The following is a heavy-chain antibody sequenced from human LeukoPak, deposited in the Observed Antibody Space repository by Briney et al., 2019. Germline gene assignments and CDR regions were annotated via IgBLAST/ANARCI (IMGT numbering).Heavy chain of an antibody. J-gene: IGHJ6*04. Sequence: SQTLSLTCTVSGGSISSGNYYWSWIRQPPGKGLEWIGYIYYRGNTYYNPSLKSRVTLSVDTSKNQFSLKLTSVTAADTAVYYFARAGCGELFYYYYGMDVWGKGTMVTVSS. CDR1: GGSISSGNYY. D-gene: IGHD3-10*01. CDR2: IYYRGNT. CDR3: ARAGCGELFYYYYGMDV. V-gene: IGHV4-30-4*01.